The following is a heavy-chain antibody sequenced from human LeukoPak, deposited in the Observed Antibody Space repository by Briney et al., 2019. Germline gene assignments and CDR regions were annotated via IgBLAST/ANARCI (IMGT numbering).Heavy chain of an antibody. D-gene: IGHD2-21*02. CDR1: GGSISSSSYY. CDR3: ARPYCGGDCYYALNWYFDL. V-gene: IGHV4-39*01. CDR2: IYYSGST. J-gene: IGHJ2*01. Sequence: SETLSLTCTVSGGSISSSSYYWSWIRQPPGKGLEWIGSIYYSGSTYYSPSLKSRVTISVDTSKNQFSLKLSSVTAADTALYYCARPYCGGDCYYALNWYFDLWGRGTLVTVSS.